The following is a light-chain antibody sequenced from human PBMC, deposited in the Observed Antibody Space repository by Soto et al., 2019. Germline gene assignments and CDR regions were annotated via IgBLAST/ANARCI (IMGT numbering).Light chain of an antibody. V-gene: IGLV4-69*01. CDR3: QTWGTGIHVV. CDR2: LDSDGSH. Sequence: QSVLTQSPSASASLGASVKLTCTLSSGHSSYAIAWHQQQPEKGPRYLMKLDSDGSHTKGDASPDRFAGSSSGAERYLTISSLQSEDEADDYCQTWGTGIHVVFGGGTKVTVL. CDR1: SGHSSYA. J-gene: IGLJ2*01.